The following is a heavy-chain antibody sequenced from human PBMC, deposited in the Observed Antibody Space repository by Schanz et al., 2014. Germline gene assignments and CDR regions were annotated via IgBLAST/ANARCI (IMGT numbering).Heavy chain of an antibody. CDR2: ISNSGTTI. CDR3: ARDLISSGWYG. V-gene: IGHV3-48*04. Sequence: VQLVESGGGVVQPGRSLRLSCAASGITLSGYGLHWVRQAPGKGLEWVSYISNSGTTIYYADSVKGRFTISRDNAKNSLYLQMNSLRVEDTAVYYCARDLISSGWYGWGQGTLVTVSS. CDR1: GITLSGYG. D-gene: IGHD6-19*01. J-gene: IGHJ4*02.